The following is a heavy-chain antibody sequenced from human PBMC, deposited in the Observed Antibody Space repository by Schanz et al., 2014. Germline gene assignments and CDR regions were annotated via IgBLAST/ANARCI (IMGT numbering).Heavy chain of an antibody. CDR1: GFTFSDYY. CDR3: ERFQSPHQPFDY. V-gene: IGHV3-66*01. D-gene: IGHD2-2*01. Sequence: VQLVESGGGLVKPGGSLRLSCAASGFTFSDYYMSWIRQAPGKGLEWVSVIYSDGRTYYGDSVKGRFTISRDNSKNTLYLQMNSLRAEDTAVYYCERFQSPHQPFDYWGQGTLVTVSS. J-gene: IGHJ4*02. CDR2: IYSDGRT.